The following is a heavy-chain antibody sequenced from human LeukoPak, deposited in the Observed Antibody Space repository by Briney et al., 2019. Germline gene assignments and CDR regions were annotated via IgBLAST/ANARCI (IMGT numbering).Heavy chain of an antibody. D-gene: IGHD3-3*01. J-gene: IGHJ6*03. CDR3: ARGLGLRSTYYYYYYYMDV. V-gene: IGHV4-34*01. CDR1: GGSFSGYY. CDR2: INHSGST. Sequence: PSETLSLTCAVYGGSFSGYYWSWIRQPPGKGLEWIGEINHSGSTNYNPSLKSRVTISVDTSKNQFSLKLSSVTAADTAVYYCARGLGLRSTYYYYYYYMDVWGKGTTVTVSS.